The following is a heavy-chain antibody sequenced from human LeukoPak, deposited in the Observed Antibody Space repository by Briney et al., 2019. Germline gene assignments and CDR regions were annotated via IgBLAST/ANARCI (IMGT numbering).Heavy chain of an antibody. CDR3: ARVRGGYSSSWDYYFDY. CDR1: GGSISSGGYY. CDR2: IYYSGST. D-gene: IGHD6-13*01. J-gene: IGHJ4*02. Sequence: PSETLSLTCTVSGGSISSGGYYWSWIRQHPGKGLEWTGYIYYSGSTYYNPSLKSRVTISVDTSKNQFSLKLSSVTAADTAVYYCARVRGGYSSSWDYYFDYWGQGTLVTVSS. V-gene: IGHV4-31*03.